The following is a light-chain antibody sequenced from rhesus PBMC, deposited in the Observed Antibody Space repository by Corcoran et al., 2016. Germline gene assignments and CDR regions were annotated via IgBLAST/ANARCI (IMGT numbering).Light chain of an antibody. J-gene: IGKJ1*01. CDR1: QSISSW. CDR3: QQYSSSPWT. V-gene: IGKV1-22*01. CDR2: KAS. Sequence: DIQMTQSPSSLSASVGDTVTITCRASQSISSWLAWYQQKPGKAPNLLIYKASTLQSGVPSRFSGSGAGTDFTLNISSLQSEDFATYYCQQYSSSPWTFGQGTKVEIK.